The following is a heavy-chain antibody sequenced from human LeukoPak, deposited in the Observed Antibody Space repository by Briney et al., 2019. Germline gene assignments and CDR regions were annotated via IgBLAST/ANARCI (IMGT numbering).Heavy chain of an antibody. D-gene: IGHD3-22*01. V-gene: IGHV4-61*02. J-gene: IGHJ4*02. CDR1: GGSISSGSYY. Sequence: PSETLSLTCTVSGGSISSGSYYWSWIRQPAGKGLEWIGRIYTSGSTNYNPSLKSRVTISVDTSKSQFSLKLSSVTAADTAVYYCARGLFYYDSSGYSNYFDYWGQGTLVTVSS. CDR3: ARGLFYYDSSGYSNYFDY. CDR2: IYTSGST.